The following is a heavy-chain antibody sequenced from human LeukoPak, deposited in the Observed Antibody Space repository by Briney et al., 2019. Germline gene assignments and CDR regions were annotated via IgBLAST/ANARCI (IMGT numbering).Heavy chain of an antibody. CDR3: ARGVAGDIVVVSAAIGAGPLDY. D-gene: IGHD2-2*01. J-gene: IGHJ4*02. Sequence: PSETLSLTCTVSGGSISSYYWSWIRQPPGKGLEWIGYIYYSGSTNYNPSLMSRVTISVDTSKNQFPLKLSSVTAADTAVYYCARGVAGDIVVVSAAIGAGPLDYWGQGTLVTVSS. CDR2: IYYSGST. V-gene: IGHV4-59*01. CDR1: GGSISSYY.